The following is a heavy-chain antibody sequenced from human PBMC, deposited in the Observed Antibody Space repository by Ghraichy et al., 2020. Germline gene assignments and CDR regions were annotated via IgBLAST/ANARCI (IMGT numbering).Heavy chain of an antibody. Sequence: GGSLRLSCAASGFTFSSYSMNWVRQAPGKGLEWVSSISSSSSYIYYADSVKGRFTISRDNAKNSLYLQMNSLRAEDTAVYYCARDQAVLRFLEWLPNTTYYYGMDVWGQGTTVTVSS. CDR1: GFTFSSYS. CDR2: ISSSSSYI. CDR3: ARDQAVLRFLEWLPNTTYYYGMDV. J-gene: IGHJ6*02. D-gene: IGHD3-3*01. V-gene: IGHV3-21*01.